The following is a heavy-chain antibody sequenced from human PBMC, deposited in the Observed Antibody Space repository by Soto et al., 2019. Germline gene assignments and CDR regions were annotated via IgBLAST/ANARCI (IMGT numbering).Heavy chain of an antibody. Sequence: PGGSLRLSCAASGFTFSSYWMSWVRQAPGKGLEWVANIKQDGSEKYYVDSVKGRFTISRDNAKNSLYLQMNSLRAEDTAVYYCASSNYYDSSGYYSRYYYYGMDVWGQGTTVTVSS. D-gene: IGHD3-22*01. CDR2: IKQDGSEK. CDR1: GFTFSSYW. CDR3: ASSNYYDSSGYYSRYYYYGMDV. V-gene: IGHV3-7*01. J-gene: IGHJ6*02.